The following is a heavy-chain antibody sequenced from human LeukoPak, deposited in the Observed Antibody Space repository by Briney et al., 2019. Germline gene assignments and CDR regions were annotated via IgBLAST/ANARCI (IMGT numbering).Heavy chain of an antibody. CDR3: TRDRSRAEDD. CDR2: INQGGRDK. V-gene: IGHV3-7*01. CDR1: GFTSSGHW. J-gene: IGHJ4*02. Sequence: PGGSLRLSCAASGFTSSGHWMSWVPPAPGKGLEWVANINQGGRDKYYVDSVKGRFTISRDNANNLLYLQMNSLRGEDRAVYYCTRDRSRAEDDWGQGTLVTVSS. D-gene: IGHD1-14*01.